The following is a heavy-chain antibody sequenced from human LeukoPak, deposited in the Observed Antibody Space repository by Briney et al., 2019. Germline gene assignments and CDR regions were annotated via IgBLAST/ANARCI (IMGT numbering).Heavy chain of an antibody. Sequence: GASVKVSCEASGGTFSSYAISWVRQAPGQGLEWMGGIIPIFGTANYAQKFQGRVTITTDESTSTAYMELSSLRSEDTAVYYCARDPLPYYDSSGYRSYYYYMDVWGKGTTVTVSS. V-gene: IGHV1-69*05. D-gene: IGHD3-22*01. CDR2: IIPIFGTA. CDR3: ARDPLPYYDSSGYRSYYYYMDV. CDR1: GGTFSSYA. J-gene: IGHJ6*03.